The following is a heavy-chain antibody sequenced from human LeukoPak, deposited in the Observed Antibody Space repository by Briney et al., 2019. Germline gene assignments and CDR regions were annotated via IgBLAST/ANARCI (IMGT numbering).Heavy chain of an antibody. CDR2: IKTDGTYT. CDR3: VADLGDYADF. Sequence: GGSLRLSCAASGFTFSRYWMHWVRHAPGEGLVWVSRIKTDGTYTSNADSVKGRFTISRDNAKSTLYLQMNSLRVEDTAVYYCVADLGDYADFWGQGTLVTVSS. CDR1: GFTFSRYW. J-gene: IGHJ4*02. V-gene: IGHV3-74*01.